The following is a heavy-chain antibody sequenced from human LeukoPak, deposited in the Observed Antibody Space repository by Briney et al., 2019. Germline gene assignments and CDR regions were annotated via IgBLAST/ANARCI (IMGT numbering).Heavy chain of an antibody. D-gene: IGHD2-21*02. V-gene: IGHV3-21*01. J-gene: IGHJ4*02. Sequence: GGSLRLSCAASGFTFSSYSMNWVRQAPGKGLEWVSSISSSSSYIYYADSVKGRFTISRDNAKNSLYLQMNSLRAEDTAVYYCAREEAGDFDVFDYWGQGTLVTVSS. CDR1: GFTFSSYS. CDR3: AREEAGDFDVFDY. CDR2: ISSSSSYI.